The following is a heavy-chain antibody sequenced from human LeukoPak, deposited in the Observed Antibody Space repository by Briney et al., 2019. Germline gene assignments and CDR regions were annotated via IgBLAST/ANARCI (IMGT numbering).Heavy chain of an antibody. CDR1: GFTFSSYA. J-gene: IGHJ5*02. D-gene: IGHD5-18*01. Sequence: GGSLRLSCAASGFTFSSYAMSWVRQAPGEGLEWVSAISGSGGSTYYADSVKGRFTISRDNSKNTLYLQMNSLRAEDTAVYYCAKDPHTAMVQNWFDPWGQGTLVTVSS. CDR2: ISGSGGST. V-gene: IGHV3-23*01. CDR3: AKDPHTAMVQNWFDP.